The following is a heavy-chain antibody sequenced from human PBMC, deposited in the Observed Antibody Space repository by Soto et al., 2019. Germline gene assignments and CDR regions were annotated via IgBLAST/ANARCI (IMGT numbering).Heavy chain of an antibody. V-gene: IGHV1-69*13. Sequence: ASVKVSCKASGDTLSHYGVSWVRQVPGRGLEWMGGTTAILGTRDYAQKFQGRMTITSDESTATSYMELNSLTSDDTAVYYCAAGDSSDTGDHWGQGTLVTVSS. D-gene: IGHD5-18*01. CDR2: TTAILGTR. J-gene: IGHJ4*02. CDR3: AAGDSSDTGDH. CDR1: GDTLSHYG.